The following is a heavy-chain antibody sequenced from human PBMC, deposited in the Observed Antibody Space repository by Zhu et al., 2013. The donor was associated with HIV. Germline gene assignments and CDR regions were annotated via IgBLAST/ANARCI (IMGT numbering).Heavy chain of an antibody. CDR2: MNPNSGDT. V-gene: IGHV1-8*02. J-gene: IGHJ4*02. CDR3: ARRPLDGSGTPHFDY. D-gene: IGHD3-10*01. Sequence: QVQLVQSGAEVKKPGASVKVSCKASGYTFTSYEINWVRQASGQGLEWVGWMNPNSGDTGYAQKFQGRVTMTRNTAISTAYMELSSLRSDDTAVYYCARRPLDGSGTPHFDYWGQGNPGHRLL. CDR1: GYTFTSYE.